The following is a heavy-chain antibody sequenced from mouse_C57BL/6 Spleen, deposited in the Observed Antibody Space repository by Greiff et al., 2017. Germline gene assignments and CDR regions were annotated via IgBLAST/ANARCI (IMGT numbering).Heavy chain of an antibody. V-gene: IGHV1-22*01. CDR2: INPNNGGT. D-gene: IGHD1-1*01. CDR1: GYTFTDYN. J-gene: IGHJ2*01. Sequence: VQLKQSGPELVKPGASVKMPCKASGYTFTDYNMHWVKQSHGKSLEWIGYINPNNGGTSYNQKFKGKATLTVNKSSSTAYMELRSLTSEDSAVYYCARGTTVVAGDYWGQGTTLTVSS. CDR3: ARGTTVVAGDY.